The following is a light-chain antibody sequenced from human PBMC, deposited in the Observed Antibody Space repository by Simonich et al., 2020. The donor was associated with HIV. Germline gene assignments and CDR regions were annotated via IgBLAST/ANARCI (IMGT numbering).Light chain of an antibody. CDR3: QQYDNLPWT. CDR2: KAS. Sequence: DIQMTQSPSTLSASVGDRVTITCRASQRISTWLAWYQQKPGKAPKLLIYKASSLESGVPSRFSGGGSGTDFTFTISSLQPEDIGTYYCQQYDNLPWTFGKGTKVEIK. J-gene: IGKJ1*01. V-gene: IGKV1-5*03. CDR1: QRISTW.